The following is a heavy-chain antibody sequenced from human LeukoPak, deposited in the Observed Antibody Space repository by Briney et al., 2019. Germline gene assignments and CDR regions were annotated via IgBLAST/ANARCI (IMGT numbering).Heavy chain of an antibody. J-gene: IGHJ5*02. CDR3: AREYPYCSGGSCYSGSHFDP. CDR2: INPNSGGT. V-gene: IGHV1-2*02. Sequence: GASVKVSCKASGYTFTGYYMHWLRQAPGQGLEWMGWINPNSGGTNYAQKFQGRVTMTRDTSISTAYMELSRLRSDDTAVYYCAREYPYCSGGSCYSGSHFDPWGQGTLVTVSS. CDR1: GYTFTGYY. D-gene: IGHD2-15*01.